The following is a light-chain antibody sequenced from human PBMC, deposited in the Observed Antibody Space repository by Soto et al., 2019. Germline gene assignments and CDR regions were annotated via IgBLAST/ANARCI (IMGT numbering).Light chain of an antibody. CDR3: QQYNNWPPFT. J-gene: IGKJ5*01. CDR2: ATS. Sequence: EIVLTQSPGTLSLTPGERATLSCRASQSVSNNLAWYQQKPGQAPRLLIYATSARATGIPARFSGSGSGTEFTLTISSLQSEDFAVYYCQQYNNWPPFTFGQGTRLEI. V-gene: IGKV3D-15*01. CDR1: QSVSNN.